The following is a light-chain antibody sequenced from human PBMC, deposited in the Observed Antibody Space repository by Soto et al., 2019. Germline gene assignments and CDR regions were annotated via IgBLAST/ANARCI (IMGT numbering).Light chain of an antibody. V-gene: IGKV4-1*01. CDR1: QSVFYSSNSKNY. CDR3: QQHYSSPWT. CDR2: WAS. J-gene: IGKJ1*01. Sequence: DIVMTQSPDSLAVSLGERATINCKSSQSVFYSSNSKNYLAWYQQQPGQPPKLLIYWASTRESGVPDRFSGSGSGTDFTLTISSLQADDVALYYCQQHYSSPWTFGQGTKVEI.